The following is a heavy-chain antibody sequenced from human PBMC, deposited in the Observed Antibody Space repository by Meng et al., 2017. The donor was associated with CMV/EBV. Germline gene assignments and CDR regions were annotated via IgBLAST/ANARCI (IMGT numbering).Heavy chain of an antibody. J-gene: IGHJ6*02. CDR2: IIPIFGTA. Sequence: SVKVSCKASGAPFSSYSISWVRQAPGQGLEWMGGIIPIFGTANYAQKFQGRVTITTGESTSTAYMELSSLRSEDTAVYYRARDGSKYQLSKDYYYYGMDVWGQGTTVTVSS. CDR3: ARDGSKYQLSKDYYYYGMDV. D-gene: IGHD2-2*01. CDR1: GAPFSSYS. V-gene: IGHV1-69*05.